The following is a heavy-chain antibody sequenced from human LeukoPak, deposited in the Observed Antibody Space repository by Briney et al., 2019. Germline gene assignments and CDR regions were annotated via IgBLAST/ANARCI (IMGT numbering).Heavy chain of an antibody. V-gene: IGHV4-59*01. CDR2: IYYSGST. CDR1: GGSISSYY. Sequence: PSETLSLTCTVSGGSISSYYWSWIRQPPGKGLEWIGYIYYSGSTNYNPSLKSRVTISVDTSKNQFSLKLSSVTAADTAVYYCARVGGGYYDILTGRYYFGYWGQGTLVTVSS. J-gene: IGHJ4*02. D-gene: IGHD3-9*01. CDR3: ARVGGGYYDILTGRYYFGY.